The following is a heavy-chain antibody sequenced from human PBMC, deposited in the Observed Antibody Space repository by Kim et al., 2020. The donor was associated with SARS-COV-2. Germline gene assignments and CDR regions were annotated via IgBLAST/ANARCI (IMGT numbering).Heavy chain of an antibody. CDR2: SRHRPRNYTT. Sequence: GGSLRLSCAASGFTLSDYFMDWVRQVPGKGLEWIGRSRHRPRNYTTEYAASGQGRFTVARDDSKTSLHLLMTSLRTEDTAVYYCVRGHKSFDLWGQVTLVTVSA. CDR3: VRGHKSFDL. V-gene: IGHV3-72*01. J-gene: IGHJ5*02. CDR1: GFTLSDYF.